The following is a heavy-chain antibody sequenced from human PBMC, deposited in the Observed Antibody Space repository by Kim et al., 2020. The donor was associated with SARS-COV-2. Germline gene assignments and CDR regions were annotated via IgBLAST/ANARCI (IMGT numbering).Heavy chain of an antibody. CDR3: ARRGFGELFGMDV. CDR2: IYYSGST. Sequence: SETLSLTCTVSGGSISSSSYYWGWIRQPPGKGLEWIGSIYYSGSTYYNPPLKSRVTISVDTSKNQFSLKLSSVTAADTAVYYCARRGFGELFGMDVWGQGTTVTVSS. V-gene: IGHV4-39*01. CDR1: GGSISSSSYY. D-gene: IGHD3-10*01. J-gene: IGHJ6*02.